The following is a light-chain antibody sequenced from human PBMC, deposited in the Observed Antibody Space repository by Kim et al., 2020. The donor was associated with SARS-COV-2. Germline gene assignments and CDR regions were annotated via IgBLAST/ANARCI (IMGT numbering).Light chain of an antibody. Sequence: QSVLTQPPSVSGAPGQRVTISCTGSSSNIGAGYDVHWYQQLPGTAPKLLIYGNSNRPSGVPDRFSGSKSGTSASLAITVLQAEDEADYYCQSYDSSLSVVFGGGTQLTVL. V-gene: IGLV1-40*01. CDR1: SSNIGAGYD. CDR3: QSYDSSLSVV. CDR2: GNS. J-gene: IGLJ2*01.